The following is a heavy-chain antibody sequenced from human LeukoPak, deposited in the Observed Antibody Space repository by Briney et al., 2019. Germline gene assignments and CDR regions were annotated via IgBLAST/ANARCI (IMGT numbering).Heavy chain of an antibody. Sequence: ASVKVSCKASGYTFTSYGISWVRQAPGQGLEWMGWISAYNGNTNYAQKLQGRVTMTTDTSTSTAYMELRSLRSDDTAVYYCARHGILWFGDPTGSYFDYWGQGTLVTVSS. V-gene: IGHV1-18*01. CDR1: GYTFTSYG. CDR2: ISAYNGNT. J-gene: IGHJ4*02. D-gene: IGHD3-10*01. CDR3: ARHGILWFGDPTGSYFDY.